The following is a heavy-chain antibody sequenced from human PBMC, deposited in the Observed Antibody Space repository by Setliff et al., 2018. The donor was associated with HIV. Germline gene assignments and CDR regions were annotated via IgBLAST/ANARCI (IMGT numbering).Heavy chain of an antibody. CDR2: ISWNSGSI. V-gene: IGHV3-20*04. CDR1: GFTFSDYW. J-gene: IGHJ3*02. Sequence: PGGSLRLSCAASGFTFSDYWMSWVRQAPGKGLEWVSGISWNSGSIGYADSLKGRFTISRDNAKNSLYLQMNSLRAEDTAVYYCVREDVGTTIYGTFDIWGQGTVVTVSS. D-gene: IGHD1-7*01. CDR3: VREDVGTTIYGTFDI.